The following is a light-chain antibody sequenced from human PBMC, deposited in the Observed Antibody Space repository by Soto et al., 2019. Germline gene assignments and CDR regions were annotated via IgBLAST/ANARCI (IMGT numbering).Light chain of an antibody. CDR2: DVS. J-gene: IGLJ3*02. CDR3: CSYAGNNNVWV. V-gene: IGLV2-11*01. CDR1: NSDIGGYNY. Sequence: QSALTQPRSVSGSPGQSVTISCTGTNSDIGGYNYVSWYQQHPGKAPKVMIYDVSRRPSGVPDRFSGSKSGNTASLTISGLQAEDEADYYCCSYAGNNNVWVFGGGTKVTVL.